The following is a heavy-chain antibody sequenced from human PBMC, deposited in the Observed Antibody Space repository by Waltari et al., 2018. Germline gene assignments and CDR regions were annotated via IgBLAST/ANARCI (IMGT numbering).Heavy chain of an antibody. V-gene: IGHV4-38-2*02. CDR1: GYSISSGYY. Sequence: QVQLQESGPGLVKPSETLSLTCAVSGYSISSGYYWGWIRQPPGKGLEWIGSIYHSGSTYYNPSLKSRVTISVDTSKNQFSLKLSSVTAADTAVYYCARDKGSRDSYLGRWGQGTLVTVSS. CDR3: ARDKGSRDSYLGR. CDR2: IYHSGST. D-gene: IGHD2-2*01. J-gene: IGHJ4*02.